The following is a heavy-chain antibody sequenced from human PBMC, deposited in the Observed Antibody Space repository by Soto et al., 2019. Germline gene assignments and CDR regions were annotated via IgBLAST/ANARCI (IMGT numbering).Heavy chain of an antibody. CDR2: ISAYNGNT. D-gene: IGHD3-22*01. V-gene: IGHV1-18*01. Sequence: ASVKVSCKASGYTFTSYGISWVRQAPGQGLEWMGWISAYNGNTNYAQKLQGRVTMTTDTSTSTAYMELRSLRSDGTAVYYCARWHYDSSGYYYGFGAFDIWGQGTMVTVSS. J-gene: IGHJ3*02. CDR3: ARWHYDSSGYYYGFGAFDI. CDR1: GYTFTSYG.